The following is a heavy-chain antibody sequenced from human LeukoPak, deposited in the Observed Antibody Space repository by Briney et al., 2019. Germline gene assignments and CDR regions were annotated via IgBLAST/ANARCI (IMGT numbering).Heavy chain of an antibody. CDR2: ISSSSSTI. J-gene: IGHJ6*02. CDR1: GFTFSSYS. V-gene: IGHV3-48*01. CDR3: ASGITVYYYGMDV. D-gene: IGHD3-16*01. Sequence: GGSLRLSCAASGFTFSSYSMNWVRQAPGKGLEWVSYISSSSSTIYYADSVKGRFTISRDNAKNSLYLQMNSLRAEDTAVYYCASGITVYYYGMDVWGQGTTVTVS.